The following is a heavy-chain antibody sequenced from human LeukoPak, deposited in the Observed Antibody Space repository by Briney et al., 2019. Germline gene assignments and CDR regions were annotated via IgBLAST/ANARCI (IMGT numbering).Heavy chain of an antibody. Sequence: SETLSLTCTVSGGSISSYYWGWIRQPPGKGLEWIGSIYYSGSTYYNPSLKSRVTISVDTSKNQFSLKLSSVTAADTAVYYCARQGYYDFWSGYYLPYYFDYWGQGTLVTVSS. CDR2: IYYSGST. D-gene: IGHD3-3*01. J-gene: IGHJ4*02. CDR3: ARQGYYDFWSGYYLPYYFDY. V-gene: IGHV4-39*01. CDR1: GGSISSYY.